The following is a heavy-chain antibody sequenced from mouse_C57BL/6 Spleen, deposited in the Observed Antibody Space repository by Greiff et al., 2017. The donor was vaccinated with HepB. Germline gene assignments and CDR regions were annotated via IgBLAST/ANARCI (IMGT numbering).Heavy chain of an antibody. CDR3: TNYGNGWYFDV. CDR1: GYTFTDYE. J-gene: IGHJ1*03. D-gene: IGHD1-1*01. Sequence: LVESGAELVRPGASVTLSCKASGYTFTDYEMHWVKQTPVHGLEWIGAIDPETGGTAYNQKFKGKAILTADKSSSTAYMELRSLTSEDSAVYYCTNYGNGWYFDVWGTGTTVTVSS. CDR2: IDPETGGT. V-gene: IGHV1-15*01.